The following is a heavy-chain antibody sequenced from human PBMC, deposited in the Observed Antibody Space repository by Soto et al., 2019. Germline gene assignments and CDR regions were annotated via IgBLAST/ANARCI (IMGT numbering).Heavy chain of an antibody. CDR3: ARAYTKPASPSGDLPPSAEYFQH. J-gene: IGHJ1*01. CDR2: ISYDGSIK. Sequence: PGGSLRLSCAGSGFTFSNYGMHWVRQAPGKGLAWVAVISYDGSIKYYVDSVKGRFTISRDNSKNTLYLQMNSLRAEDTAVYYCARAYTKPASPSGDLPPSAEYFQHWGQGTLVTVSS. CDR1: GFTFSNYG. V-gene: IGHV3-30*03. D-gene: IGHD4-17*01.